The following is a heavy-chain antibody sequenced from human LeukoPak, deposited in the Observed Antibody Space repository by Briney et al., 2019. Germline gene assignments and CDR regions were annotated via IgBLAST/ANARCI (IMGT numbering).Heavy chain of an antibody. CDR2: IYTSGST. D-gene: IGHD5-18*01. CDR1: GGSISSGSYY. CDR3: ARYSYGDFDY. J-gene: IGHJ4*02. V-gene: IGHV4-61*02. Sequence: SETLSLTCTVSGGSISSGSYYWSWIRQPAGKGLEWIGRIYTSGSTNFNPSLKSRVTISVDTSKNQFSLKLSSVTAADTAVYYCARYSYGDFDYWGQGTLVTVSS.